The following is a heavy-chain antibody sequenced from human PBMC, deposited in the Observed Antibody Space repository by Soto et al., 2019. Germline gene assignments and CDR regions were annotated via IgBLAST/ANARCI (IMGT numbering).Heavy chain of an antibody. CDR2: MNPNSGNT. J-gene: IGHJ6*02. CDR1: GYTFTSYD. CDR3: ARGQDSNSYYYYGMDV. V-gene: IGHV1-8*01. D-gene: IGHD2-15*01. Sequence: QVQLVQSGAEVKKPGASVKVSCKASGYTFTSYDINWVRQATGQGLEWMGWMNPNSGNTGYAQKFQGRVTMTRNTXIXXAYMELSSLRSEDTAVYYCARGQDSNSYYYYGMDVWGQGTTVTVSS.